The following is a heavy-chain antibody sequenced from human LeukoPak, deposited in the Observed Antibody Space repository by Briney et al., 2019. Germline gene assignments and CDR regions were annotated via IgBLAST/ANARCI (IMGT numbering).Heavy chain of an antibody. D-gene: IGHD3-10*01. CDR1: GYSISSGYY. CDR3: AREPTMAYYYYYGMDV. J-gene: IGHJ6*04. Sequence: SETLSLTCAVSGYSISSGYYWGWIRQPPGQGLEWIGSIYHSGSTYYNPSLKSRVTISVDTSKNQFSLKLSSVTAADTAVYYCAREPTMAYYYYYGMDVWGKGTTVTVSS. CDR2: IYHSGST. V-gene: IGHV4-38-2*02.